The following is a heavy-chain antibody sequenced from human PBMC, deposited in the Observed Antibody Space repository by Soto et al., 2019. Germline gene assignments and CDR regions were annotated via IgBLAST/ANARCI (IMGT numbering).Heavy chain of an antibody. Sequence: QVQLVESGGGVVQPGRSLRLSCAASRFTFSGYGMHWVRQAPGKGLEWVAVISYDGSNKFYADSVKGRFTISRDNSKNTXSLQMNRLRAEDTAVYYRAKGGRAYCGGDCRYYFDYWGQGTLVTVSS. CDR2: ISYDGSNK. CDR1: RFTFSGYG. CDR3: AKGGRAYCGGDCRYYFDY. V-gene: IGHV3-30*18. D-gene: IGHD2-21*02. J-gene: IGHJ4*02.